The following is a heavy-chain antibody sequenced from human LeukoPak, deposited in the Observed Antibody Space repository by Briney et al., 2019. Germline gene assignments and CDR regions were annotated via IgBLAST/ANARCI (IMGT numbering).Heavy chain of an antibody. J-gene: IGHJ5*02. CDR3: ATERPFSSGTYYNA. CDR1: GFTFKNYA. CDR2: IGGNSGYT. Sequence: GGSLRLSCAASGFTFKNYAMSWVRQAPGKGLEWASTIGGNSGYTYYSDSVKGRFTISRDNSRNTLYLQMPSLRVDDTAVYFCATERPFSSGTYYNAWGQGTLVIVSA. V-gene: IGHV3-23*01. D-gene: IGHD3-10*01.